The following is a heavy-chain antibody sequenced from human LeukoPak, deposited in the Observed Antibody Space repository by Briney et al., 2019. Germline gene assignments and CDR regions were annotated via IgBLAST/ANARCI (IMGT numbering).Heavy chain of an antibody. CDR2: KSHNGNVN. V-gene: IGHV3-7*03. J-gene: IGHJ6*02. CDR3: ARGGGLDV. CDR1: GFTFSSYW. Sequence: GGSLRLSCAASGFTFSSYWMNWARQAPGKGLEWVASKSHNGNVNYYVDSVKGRFTIPRDNAKNSLYLQMSNLSAEDTAVYFCARGGGLDVWGQGATVTVSS. D-gene: IGHD3-16*01.